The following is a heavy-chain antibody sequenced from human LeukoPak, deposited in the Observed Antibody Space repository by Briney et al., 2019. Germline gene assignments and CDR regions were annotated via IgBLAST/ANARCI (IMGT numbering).Heavy chain of an antibody. Sequence: PGGSLRLSCAASGFTFSSYSMNWVRQAPGKGLGWVSSISSSSSYIYYADSVKGRFTVSRDNAKNSLYLQMNSLRAEDTAVYYCARDYDFWSGHSEGAFDIWGQGTMVTVSS. CDR1: GFTFSSYS. V-gene: IGHV3-21*01. CDR3: ARDYDFWSGHSEGAFDI. D-gene: IGHD3-3*01. J-gene: IGHJ3*02. CDR2: ISSSSSYI.